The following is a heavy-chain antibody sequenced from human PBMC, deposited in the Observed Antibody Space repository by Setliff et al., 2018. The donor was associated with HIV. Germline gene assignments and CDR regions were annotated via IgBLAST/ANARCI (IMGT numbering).Heavy chain of an antibody. V-gene: IGHV3-11*01. CDR2: ISSSGSTI. Sequence: GGSLRLSCAASGFTFSDYYMSWIRQAPGKGLEWVSYISSSGSTIYYADSVKGRFTISRDNSKKMLYLQMNSLRAEDTAVHYCAKCGGTCWHNFFGPWGQGTLVTVSS. CDR3: AKCGGTCWHNFFGP. J-gene: IGHJ5*02. CDR1: GFTFSDYY. D-gene: IGHD2-15*01.